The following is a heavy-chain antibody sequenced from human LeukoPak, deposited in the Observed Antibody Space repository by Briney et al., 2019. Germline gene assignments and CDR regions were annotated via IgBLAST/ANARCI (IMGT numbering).Heavy chain of an antibody. J-gene: IGHJ4*02. D-gene: IGHD3-22*01. CDR1: GGTFSSYA. CDR2: IIPIFGTA. V-gene: IGHV1-69*13. CDR3: ARVSLPYYYDSSGSGPFDY. Sequence: GASVKVSCKASGGTFSSYAISWVRQAPGQGLEWMGGIIPIFGTANYAQKFQGRVTITADESTGTAYMELSSLRSEDTAVYYCARVSLPYYYDSSGSGPFDYWGQGTLVTVSS.